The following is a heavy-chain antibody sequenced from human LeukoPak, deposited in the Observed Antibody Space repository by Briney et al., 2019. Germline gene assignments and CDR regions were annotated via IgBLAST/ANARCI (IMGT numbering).Heavy chain of an antibody. Sequence: PGGSLRLSCVASGFTFRSYSMNWVRQAPGKGLEWVSAISGSGGSTYYADSVKGRFTISRDNSKNTLYLQMTSLRAEDTAVYYCAKVRRNNYDSSGYYHEPLDYWGQGTLVTVSS. CDR2: ISGSGGST. CDR1: GFTFRSYS. V-gene: IGHV3-23*01. CDR3: AKVRRNNYDSSGYYHEPLDY. D-gene: IGHD3-22*01. J-gene: IGHJ4*02.